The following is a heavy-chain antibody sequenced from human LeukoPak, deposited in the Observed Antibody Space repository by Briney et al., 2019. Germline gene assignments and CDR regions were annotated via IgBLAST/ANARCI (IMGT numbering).Heavy chain of an antibody. CDR2: TYGNGKRE. V-gene: IGHV3-9*01. CDR1: GPYIVDYA. Sequence: GRSLRLSCQVSGPYIVDYAMHWVRQAPGKGLEWVSGTYGNGKREDYADSVKGRFTVSRDNAKNSLYLQMNSLRPEDTALYYCIKETSAGGLDYWGQGTLVTVSS. D-gene: IGHD4-23*01. J-gene: IGHJ4*02. CDR3: IKETSAGGLDY.